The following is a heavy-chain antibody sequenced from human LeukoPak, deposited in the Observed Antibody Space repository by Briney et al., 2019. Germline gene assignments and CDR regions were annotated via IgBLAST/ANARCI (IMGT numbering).Heavy chain of an antibody. CDR3: ARGDDGPTHYFDY. CDR1: GGSFSGFY. J-gene: IGHJ4*02. CDR2: IYDSGNA. V-gene: IGHV4-34*01. D-gene: IGHD4/OR15-4a*01. Sequence: SETLSLACAVYGGSFSGFYWSWSRHPPGKGLEWIGDIYDSGNAKYNPSLKSRVTISVDTAKNQFSLKVSPVTAEDTAVYYCARGDDGPTHYFDYWGQGTLVTVSS.